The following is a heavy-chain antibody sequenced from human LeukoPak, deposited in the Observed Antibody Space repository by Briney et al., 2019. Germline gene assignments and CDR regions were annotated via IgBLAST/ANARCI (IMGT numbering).Heavy chain of an antibody. V-gene: IGHV1-69*01. J-gene: IGHJ4*02. CDR1: GGTFSSYA. CDR2: IIPIFGTA. Sequence: SVKVSCKASGGTFSSYAISWVRQAPGQGLEWMGGIIPIFGTANYAQKFQGRVTITADESTSTAYMELSSLRSEDTAVYYCARSGTTEPGLTDYWGQGTLVTVSS. D-gene: IGHD1-7*01. CDR3: ARSGTTEPGLTDY.